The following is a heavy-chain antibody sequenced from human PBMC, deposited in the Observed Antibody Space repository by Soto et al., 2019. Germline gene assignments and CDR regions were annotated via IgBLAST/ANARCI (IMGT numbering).Heavy chain of an antibody. D-gene: IGHD2-2*01. V-gene: IGHV1-2*02. CDR2: INPNSGGT. J-gene: IGHJ3*02. CDR1: GYTFTGYY. Sequence: QVQLVQSGAEVKKPGASVKVSCKASGYTFTGYYIHWVRQAPGQGREWMGWINPNSGGTNYAQKFQGKVTMTRDTSINTAYMELSRLSSDDTAVYYCARRYCSTTSCYGRVAFDIWGQGTMVTVSS. CDR3: ARRYCSTTSCYGRVAFDI.